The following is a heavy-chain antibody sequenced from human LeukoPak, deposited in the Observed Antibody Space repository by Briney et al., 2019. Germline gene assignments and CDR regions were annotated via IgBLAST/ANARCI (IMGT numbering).Heavy chain of an antibody. CDR3: ARATGGGIIAYYFDY. CDR2: ISSSSSYI. CDR1: GFTFSSYS. D-gene: IGHD3-10*01. V-gene: IGHV3-21*01. J-gene: IGHJ4*02. Sequence: GGSLRLSCAASGFTFSSYSMNWVRQAPGKGLEWVSSISSSSSYIYYADSVKGRFTISRDNAKNSLYLQMNSLRAEDTAVDYCARATGGGIIAYYFDYWGQGNLVTVSS.